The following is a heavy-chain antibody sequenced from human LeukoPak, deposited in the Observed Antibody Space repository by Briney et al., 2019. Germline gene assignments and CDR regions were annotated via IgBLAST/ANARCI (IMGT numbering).Heavy chain of an antibody. Sequence: ASVKVSCKASGYTFTSYAMNWVRQAPAQGREWMGWINTNTGNPTYAQRFTGRFVFSLDTSVSTAYLQISSLKAEDTAVYYCARRSLLAARPKGRWWYFDYWGQGTLVTVSS. CDR2: INTNTGNP. J-gene: IGHJ4*02. CDR3: ARRSLLAARPKGRWWYFDY. CDR1: GYTFTSYA. D-gene: IGHD6-6*01. V-gene: IGHV7-4-1*02.